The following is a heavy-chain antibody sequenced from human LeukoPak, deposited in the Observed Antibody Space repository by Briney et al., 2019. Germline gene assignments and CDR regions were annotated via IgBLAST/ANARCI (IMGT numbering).Heavy chain of an antibody. D-gene: IGHD4-17*01. Sequence: ASVKVSCKASGYTFTSYDMHWVRQAPGQRLEWMGWINAGNGNTKYSQKFQGRVTITRDTSASTAYMELSSLRSEDTAVYYCARDADGDYVMDYWGQGTLVTVSS. CDR3: ARDADGDYVMDY. CDR1: GYTFTSYD. J-gene: IGHJ4*02. CDR2: INAGNGNT. V-gene: IGHV1-3*01.